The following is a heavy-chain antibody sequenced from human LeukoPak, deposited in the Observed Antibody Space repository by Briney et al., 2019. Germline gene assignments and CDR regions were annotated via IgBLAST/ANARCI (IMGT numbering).Heavy chain of an antibody. V-gene: IGHV4-39*02. Sequence: PSETLSLTCTVSGGSISSSSYYWGWIRQPPGKGLEWIGNIYYSGRTYYNPSLKSRVAISVDTSKNHFSLKLSSVTAADTAVYYCASPSGNCSGGSCYNSNAFDIWGQGTRVTVSS. D-gene: IGHD2-15*01. CDR2: IYYSGRT. CDR1: GGSISSSSYY. J-gene: IGHJ3*02. CDR3: ASPSGNCSGGSCYNSNAFDI.